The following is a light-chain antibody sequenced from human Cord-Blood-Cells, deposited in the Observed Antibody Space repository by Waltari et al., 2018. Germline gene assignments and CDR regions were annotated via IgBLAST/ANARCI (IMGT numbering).Light chain of an antibody. Sequence: QSALTQRASVSRSPGQSITISCTGTSSDVGGPNYVPWYQQHPGKAPKLMISDVSNRPSGLSKRFSGSKSGNTASLPISGLQAEDEADCYCSSYTSSSTLVLGGGTKRTVL. J-gene: IGLJ2*01. CDR1: SSDVGGPNY. CDR3: SSYTSSSTLV. V-gene: IGLV2-14*01. CDR2: DVS.